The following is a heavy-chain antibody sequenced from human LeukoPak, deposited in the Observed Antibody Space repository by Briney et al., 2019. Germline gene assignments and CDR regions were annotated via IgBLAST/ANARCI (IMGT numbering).Heavy chain of an antibody. CDR2: INPNSGGT. J-gene: IGHJ6*02. CDR1: GYTFTGYY. V-gene: IGHV1-2*02. CDR3: ARDDSSGWYSGYYYYGMDV. Sequence: ASVKVSCKASGYTFTGYYMDWVRQAPGQGLEWMGWINPNSGGTNYAQKFQGRVTMTRDTSISTAYMELSRLRSDDTAVYYCARDDSSGWYSGYYYYGMDVWGQGTTVTVSS. D-gene: IGHD6-19*01.